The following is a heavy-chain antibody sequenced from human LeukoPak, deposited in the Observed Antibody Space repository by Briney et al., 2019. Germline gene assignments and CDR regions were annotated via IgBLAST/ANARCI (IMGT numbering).Heavy chain of an antibody. J-gene: IGHJ4*02. Sequence: TGGSLRLSCAASGFTFSSYAMSWVRQAPGKGLEWVSSISGSGSNTHYADSVKGRFTISRDNAKNSLYLQMNSLRAEDTAVYYCARSFGYYDSSGYDPGYWGQGTLVTVSS. V-gene: IGHV3-23*01. CDR3: ARSFGYYDSSGYDPGY. CDR2: ISGSGSNT. D-gene: IGHD3-22*01. CDR1: GFTFSSYA.